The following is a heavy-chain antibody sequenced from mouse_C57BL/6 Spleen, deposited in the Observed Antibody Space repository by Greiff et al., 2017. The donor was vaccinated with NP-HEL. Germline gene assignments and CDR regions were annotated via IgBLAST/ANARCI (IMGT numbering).Heavy chain of an antibody. J-gene: IGHJ2*01. V-gene: IGHV1-52*01. CDR1: GYTFTSYW. CDR2: IDPSDSET. D-gene: IGHD1-1*01. Sequence: QVQLQQPGAELVRPGSSVKLSCKASGYTFTSYWMHWVKQRPIQGLEWIGNIDPSDSETHYNQKFKDKATLTVDKSSSTAYMQLSSLTSEDSAVYYCARRGSRDDYFDDWGQGTTLTVSS. CDR3: ARRGSRDDYFDD.